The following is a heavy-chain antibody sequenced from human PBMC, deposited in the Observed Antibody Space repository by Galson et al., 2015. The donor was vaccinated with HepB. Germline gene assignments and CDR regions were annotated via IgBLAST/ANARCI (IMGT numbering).Heavy chain of an antibody. V-gene: IGHV4-34*01. D-gene: IGHD3-10*01. Sequence: ETLSLTCAVYGGSFSGYYWSWIRQPPGKGLEWIGEINHSESTNYNPALKSRVTISVDTSKNQFSLKLSSVTAANTAVYYCARSMVRGVIVPSRWGYWGQGTLVTVSS. CDR3: ARSMVRGVIVPSRWGY. CDR1: GGSFSGYY. CDR2: INHSEST. J-gene: IGHJ4*02.